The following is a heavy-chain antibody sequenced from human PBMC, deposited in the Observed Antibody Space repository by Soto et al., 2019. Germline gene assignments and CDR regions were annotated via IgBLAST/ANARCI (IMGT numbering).Heavy chain of an antibody. CDR2: ISSNGCST. J-gene: IGHJ6*03. CDR3: ARGEEWSSFGNYYYYYMDV. Sequence: GGSLRLSCAASGFTFSSYAMHWVRQAPGKGLEYVSAISSNGCSTYYANSVKGRFTISRDNSKNTLYLQMGSLRAEDMAVYYCARGEEWSSFGNYYYYYMDVWGKGTTVTVSS. V-gene: IGHV3-64*01. CDR1: GFTFSSYA. D-gene: IGHD3-3*01.